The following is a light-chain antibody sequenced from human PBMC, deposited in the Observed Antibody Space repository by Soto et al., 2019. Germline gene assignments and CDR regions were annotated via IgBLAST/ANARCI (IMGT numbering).Light chain of an antibody. CDR2: GAS. J-gene: IGKJ3*01. V-gene: IGKV3-20*01. CDR1: QSVSSSY. CDR3: HQNGKGFT. Sequence: EIVLTQSPGTLSLSPGERATLSCRASQSVSSSYLAWYQQKPGQAPRLLIYGASSRATGIPERFSGSGSGTDFTLTISRLEPEDFAVYYCHQNGKGFTFGPGTKVDIK.